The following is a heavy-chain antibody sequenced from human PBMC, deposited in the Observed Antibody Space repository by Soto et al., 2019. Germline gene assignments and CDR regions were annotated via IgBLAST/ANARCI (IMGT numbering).Heavy chain of an antibody. V-gene: IGHV4-30-4*01. D-gene: IGHD2-2*01. J-gene: IGHJ5*02. CDR2: IYYSGST. Sequence: PSETLSLTCTVSGGSISSGDYYWSWIRQPPGKGLEWIGYIYYSGSTYYDPSLKSRVTISVDTSKNQFSLKLSSVTAADTAVYYCARGVPAAKEDWYDPWGQGTLVTVSS. CDR3: ARGVPAAKEDWYDP. CDR1: GGSISSGDYY.